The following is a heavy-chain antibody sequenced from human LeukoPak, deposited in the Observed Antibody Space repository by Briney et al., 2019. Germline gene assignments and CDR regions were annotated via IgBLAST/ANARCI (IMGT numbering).Heavy chain of an antibody. CDR3: ARVTRTYYFSFDI. CDR2: ISASSSTV. D-gene: IGHD3/OR15-3a*01. Sequence: PGGSLGLSCAASGFTFSSHNMNWVRQAPGKGLEWVSYISASSSTVFYADSVEGRFTISRDNAKNSLYLQLNSLRDEDTAVYYCARVTRTYYFSFDIWGQGTMVTVSS. CDR1: GFTFSSHN. V-gene: IGHV3-48*02. J-gene: IGHJ3*02.